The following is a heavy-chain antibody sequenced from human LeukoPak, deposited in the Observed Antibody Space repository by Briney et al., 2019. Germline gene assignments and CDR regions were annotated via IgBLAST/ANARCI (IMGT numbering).Heavy chain of an antibody. CDR3: ARQPSATVTTLYWFDP. J-gene: IGHJ5*02. D-gene: IGHD4-17*01. Sequence: PSETLSLTCTVSGYSIGIGYYWGWIRQTPGKGLEWIGSIYYSGSTYYNPSLKSRVTISVDTSKNQFSLKLSSVTAADTAVYYCARQPSATVTTLYWFDPWGQGTLVTASS. V-gene: IGHV4-38-2*02. CDR1: GYSIGIGYY. CDR2: IYYSGST.